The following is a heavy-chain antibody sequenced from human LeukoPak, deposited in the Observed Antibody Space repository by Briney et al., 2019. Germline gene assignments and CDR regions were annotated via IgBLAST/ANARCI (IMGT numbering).Heavy chain of an antibody. V-gene: IGHV3-30*02. J-gene: IGHJ4*02. CDR1: GFTFSSYG. D-gene: IGHD6-6*01. CDR3: AKDTVTQYSGSSGAEADY. Sequence: PGGSLRLSCAASGFTFSSYGMHWVRQAPGKGLEWVAFIRYDGSNKYYADSVKGRFTISRDNSKNTLYLQMNSLRAEDTAVYYCAKDTVTQYSGSSGAEADYWGQGTLVTVSS. CDR2: IRYDGSNK.